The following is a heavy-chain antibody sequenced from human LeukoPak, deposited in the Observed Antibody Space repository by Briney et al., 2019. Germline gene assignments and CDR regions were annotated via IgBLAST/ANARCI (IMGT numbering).Heavy chain of an antibody. CDR2: ISTTSSYI. V-gene: IGHV3-21*01. J-gene: IGHJ4*02. Sequence: GGSLRLSCAASGFTFTDYNMNWVRQAPGKGLDWVSSISTTSSYIYYADSLKGRFTISRDNAKNSLYLQMNSLRAEDTAVYYCARVSPNTVTTLQYFDYWGQGTLVTVSS. CDR3: ARVSPNTVTTLQYFDY. D-gene: IGHD4-17*01. CDR1: GFTFTDYN.